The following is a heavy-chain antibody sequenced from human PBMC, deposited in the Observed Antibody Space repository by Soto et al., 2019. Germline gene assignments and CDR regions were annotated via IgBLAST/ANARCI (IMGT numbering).Heavy chain of an antibody. J-gene: IGHJ4*02. CDR3: AREGAYNDFWSGYWAY. D-gene: IGHD3-3*01. V-gene: IGHV3-74*01. CDR1: GFTFSSYW. Sequence: EVQLVESGGGLVQPGGSLRLSCAASGFTFSSYWMHWVRQAPGKGLVWVSRINSDGSSTSYADSVKGRFTISRDNAKTTLYLQMNRLRAEDTAVYYCAREGAYNDFWSGYWAYWGQGTLVTVSS. CDR2: INSDGSST.